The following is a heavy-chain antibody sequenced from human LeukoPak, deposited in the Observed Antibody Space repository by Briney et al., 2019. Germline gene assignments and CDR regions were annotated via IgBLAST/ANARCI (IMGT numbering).Heavy chain of an antibody. CDR1: GGSISRTNW. V-gene: IGHV4-4*02. CDR3: ATYNSNSWYYFDY. CDR2: IYHSGAT. D-gene: IGHD6-13*01. J-gene: IGHJ4*02. Sequence: PSGTLSLTCAVSGGSISRTNWWSWVRQPPGKGLEWIGEIYHSGATNYNPSFKSRLSISVDKSKNQFSLKLSSMTAADTAVYYCATYNSNSWYYFDYWGQGTLVTVSS.